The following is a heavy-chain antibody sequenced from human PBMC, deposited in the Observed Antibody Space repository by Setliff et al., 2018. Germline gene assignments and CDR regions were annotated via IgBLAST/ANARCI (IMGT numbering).Heavy chain of an antibody. D-gene: IGHD5-18*01. CDR1: GFTFRSYE. CDR2: ITNSGGTI. J-gene: IGHJ4*02. V-gene: IGHV3-48*03. Sequence: GGSLRLSCAASGFTFRSYEMNWVRQAPGKGLEWISYITNSGGTIYYADSVKGRLTISRDNAKNSLFLQMNSLRAEDTALYYCAKFVGYTYGYDYWGRGTLVTVSS. CDR3: AKFVGYTYGYDY.